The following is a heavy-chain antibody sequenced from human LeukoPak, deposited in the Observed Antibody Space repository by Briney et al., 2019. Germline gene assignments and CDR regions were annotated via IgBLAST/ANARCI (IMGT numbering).Heavy chain of an antibody. CDR3: ARGGLQSFDY. Sequence: GARRKCPSKVFGQAFPGYGNNGERGGPGKGKEWMGWMNPNSGNTGYAQKFQGRVTMTRNTSISTAYMELSSLRSEDTAVYYCARGGLQSFDYWGQGTLVTVSS. D-gene: IGHD4-11*01. J-gene: IGHJ4*02. CDR2: MNPNSGNT. V-gene: IGHV1-8*01. CDR1: GQAFPGYG.